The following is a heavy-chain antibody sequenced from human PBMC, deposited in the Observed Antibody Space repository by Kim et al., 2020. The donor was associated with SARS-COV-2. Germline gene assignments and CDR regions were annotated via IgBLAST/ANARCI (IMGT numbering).Heavy chain of an antibody. J-gene: IGHJ4*02. D-gene: IGHD6-19*01. CDR3: AREGSGWYGFDY. Sequence: EYAASVKGRFTISRDDSKNSLYLQMNSLKTEDTAVYYCAREGSGWYGFDYWGQGTLVTVSS. V-gene: IGHV3-72*01.